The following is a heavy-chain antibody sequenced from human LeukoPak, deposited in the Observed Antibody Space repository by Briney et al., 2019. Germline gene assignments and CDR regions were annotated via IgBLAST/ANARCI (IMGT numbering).Heavy chain of an antibody. D-gene: IGHD1-14*01. J-gene: IGHJ4*02. CDR2: IYPGDSDT. CDR3: ATHPGPESAYYIDF. CDR1: GYSFTNYW. V-gene: IGHV5-51*01. Sequence: GESLKISCKGSGYSFTNYWIGWVRQMPGKGLEWMGIIYPGDSDTRYSPSFQGQVTISADKSIRTAPLQWSSLKASDTAMYYCATHPGPESAYYIDFWGQGTLVTISS.